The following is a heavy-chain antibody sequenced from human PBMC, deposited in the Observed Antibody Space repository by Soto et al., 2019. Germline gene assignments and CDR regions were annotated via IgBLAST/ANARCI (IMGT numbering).Heavy chain of an antibody. J-gene: IGHJ6*02. CDR3: ARNHDYGDPYYYYGMDV. Sequence: SETLSLTCTVSRGSVSSGSYYWSWIRQPPGKGLEWIGYIYYSGSTNYNPSLKSRVTISVDTSKNQFSLKLSSVTAADTAVYYCARNHDYGDPYYYYGMDVWGQGTTVTVSS. CDR1: RGSVSSGSYY. D-gene: IGHD4-17*01. CDR2: IYYSGST. V-gene: IGHV4-61*01.